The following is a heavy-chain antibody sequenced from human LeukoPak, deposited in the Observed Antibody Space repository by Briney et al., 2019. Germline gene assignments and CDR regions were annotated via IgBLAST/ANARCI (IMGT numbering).Heavy chain of an antibody. CDR1: GFSFSAYA. D-gene: IGHD4-17*01. CDR2: VNGNGGST. J-gene: IGHJ6*02. CDR3: AKVDDYADYAICYYYYGMDV. Sequence: GGSLLLSCAASGFSFSAYAMSWVRQAPGKGLEWVSGVNGNGGSTSYADSVKGRFTIFRDNSKNTLYLQMSSLRAEDTAIYYCAKVDDYADYAICYYYYGMDVWGQGTTVTVSS. V-gene: IGHV3-23*01.